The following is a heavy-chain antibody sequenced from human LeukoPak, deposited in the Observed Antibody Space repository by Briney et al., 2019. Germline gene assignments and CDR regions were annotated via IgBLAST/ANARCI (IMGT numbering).Heavy chain of an antibody. Sequence: GRSLRLSCAASGFTFSNYGMHWVRQAPSKGLEWVSVISFDGSAKYYADSMKGRFTISRDNSKNTLYLQMTSLRAEDTAVYYCAKDRVTAAGYYFDYWGQGTLVTVSS. CDR3: AKDRVTAAGYYFDY. D-gene: IGHD6-13*01. J-gene: IGHJ4*02. CDR1: GFTFSNYG. V-gene: IGHV3-30*18. CDR2: ISFDGSAK.